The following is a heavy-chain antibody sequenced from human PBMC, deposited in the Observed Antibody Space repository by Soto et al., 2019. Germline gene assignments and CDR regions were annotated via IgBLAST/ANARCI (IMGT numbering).Heavy chain of an antibody. CDR3: AKDGAGSGYPYYYGMDV. CDR2: ISGSGGST. Sequence: EVQLLESGGGLVQPGGSLRLSCAASGFTFSSYAMSWVRQAPGKGLEWVSAISGSGGSTYYADSVKGRFTISRDNSKNMRYLQMNSLRAEDTAVYYCAKDGAGSGYPYYYGMDVWGQGTTVTVSS. J-gene: IGHJ6*02. CDR1: GFTFSSYA. D-gene: IGHD3-3*01. V-gene: IGHV3-23*01.